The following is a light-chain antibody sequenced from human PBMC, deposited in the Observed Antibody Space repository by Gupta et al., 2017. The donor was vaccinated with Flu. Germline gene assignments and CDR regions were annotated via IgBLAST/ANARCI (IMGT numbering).Light chain of an antibody. J-gene: IGLJ1*01. Sequence: QSALTQPASVSGSPGQSITISCTGTSSDAGSYNLVSWYQQHPGKAPKLMIYEGNKRPSGISNRFSGSKSGNTASLTISGLQAEDEAYYYCCSYAGSSVFGTGTKVTVL. CDR2: EGN. V-gene: IGLV2-23*01. CDR3: CSYAGSSV. CDR1: SSDAGSYNL.